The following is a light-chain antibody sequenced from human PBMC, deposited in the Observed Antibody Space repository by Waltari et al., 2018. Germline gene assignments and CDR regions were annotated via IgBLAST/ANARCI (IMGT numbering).Light chain of an antibody. Sequence: QSALTQPASVSGSPGQSITIPCTGTSSDVGGSTYVSWYQQYPDKAPKLMIYDVSKRPSGVSNRFSGSKSGNTASLTISGLQAEDEADYYCCSYAGSSTHVLFGGGTKLTVL. J-gene: IGLJ2*01. CDR2: DVS. CDR1: SSDVGGSTY. V-gene: IGLV2-23*02. CDR3: CSYAGSSTHVL.